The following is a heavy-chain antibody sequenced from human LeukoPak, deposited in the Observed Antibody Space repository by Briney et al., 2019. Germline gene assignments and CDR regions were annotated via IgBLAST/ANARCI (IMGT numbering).Heavy chain of an antibody. CDR3: ARDPVFGVGGNYFDL. J-gene: IGHJ1*01. CDR2: ISSSSSTI. V-gene: IGHV3-48*04. CDR1: GFTFSSYS. D-gene: IGHD3-3*01. Sequence: GGSLRLSCAASGFTFSSYSMNWVRQAPGKGLEWVSYISSSSSTIYYADSVKSRFTISRDNAKNSLYLQMNSLRAEDTAVYYCARDPVFGVGGNYFDLWGQGTLVTVSS.